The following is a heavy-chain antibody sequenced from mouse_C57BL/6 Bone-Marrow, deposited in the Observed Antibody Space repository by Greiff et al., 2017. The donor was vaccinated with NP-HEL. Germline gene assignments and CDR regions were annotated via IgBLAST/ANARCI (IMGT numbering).Heavy chain of an antibody. V-gene: IGHV3-6*01. CDR2: ISYDGSN. D-gene: IGHD1-3*01. Sequence: EVKLVESGPGLVKPSQSLSLTCSVTGSSITSGYYWNWIRQFPGNKLEWMGYISYDGSNNSNPSLKNRISITRDTSKNQFFLKLNSVTTEDTATYYCARGYNWFAYWGQGTLVTVSA. J-gene: IGHJ3*01. CDR1: GSSITSGYY. CDR3: ARGYNWFAY.